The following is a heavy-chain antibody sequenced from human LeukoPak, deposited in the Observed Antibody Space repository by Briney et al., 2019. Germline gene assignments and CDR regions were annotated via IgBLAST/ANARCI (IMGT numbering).Heavy chain of an antibody. J-gene: IGHJ4*02. Sequence: PGRSLRLSCAASGFTFNNYGMHWVRQAPGKGLEWVAVISYDGSDKYYVDSVKGRFTISRDNSKNALYLQMNSLRVEDTAMYYCARDVLRGGQGTLVTVSS. D-gene: IGHD3-10*02. CDR3: ARDVLR. CDR1: GFTFNNYG. V-gene: IGHV3-30*03. CDR2: ISYDGSDK.